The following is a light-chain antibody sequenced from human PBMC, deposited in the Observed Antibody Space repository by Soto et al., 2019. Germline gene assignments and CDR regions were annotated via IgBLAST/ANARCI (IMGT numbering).Light chain of an antibody. J-gene: IGKJ3*01. CDR2: GAS. CDR3: QQYGGSFRV. CDR1: QSVSTN. Sequence: EIVMTQSPATLSVSPWERATLSCRASQSVSTNLAWYQQTPGQAPRLLIYGASTRATGIPDRFSGSGSGTDFTLTISRLEPEDFAVYYCQQYGGSFRVFGPGTKVDIK. V-gene: IGKV3-20*01.